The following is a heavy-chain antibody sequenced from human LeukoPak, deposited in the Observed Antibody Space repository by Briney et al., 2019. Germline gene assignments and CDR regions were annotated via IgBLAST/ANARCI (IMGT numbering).Heavy chain of an antibody. Sequence: SETLSLTCAVYGGSFSGYYWSWIRQPPGKGLEWIGEINHSGSTYYNPSLKSRVTISVDTSKNQFSLKLSSVTAAGTAVYYCARRSVLGWFDPWGQGTLVTVSS. D-gene: IGHD6-6*01. CDR1: GGSFSGYY. V-gene: IGHV4-34*01. CDR3: ARRSVLGWFDP. CDR2: INHSGST. J-gene: IGHJ5*02.